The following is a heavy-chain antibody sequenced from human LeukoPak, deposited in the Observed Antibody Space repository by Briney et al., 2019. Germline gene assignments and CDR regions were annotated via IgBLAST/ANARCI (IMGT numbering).Heavy chain of an antibody. D-gene: IGHD3-22*01. CDR3: ARGGHAYYDSSGYRYYFDY. V-gene: IGHV3-21*01. CDR2: ITNSSSYI. Sequence: GGSLRLSCAASGFTFSTYSMNWVRQAPGKGLEWVSSITNSSSYIYYADSVKGRFTFSRDNAKNSLYLQMNSLRAEDTAVYYCARGGHAYYDSSGYRYYFDYWGQGTLVTVSS. CDR1: GFTFSTYS. J-gene: IGHJ4*02.